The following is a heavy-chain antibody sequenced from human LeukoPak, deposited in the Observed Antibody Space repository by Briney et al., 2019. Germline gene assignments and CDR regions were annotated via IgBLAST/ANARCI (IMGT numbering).Heavy chain of an antibody. CDR1: GYSFTFYW. Sequence: GESLKISCKGSGYSFTFYWIGWVRQMPGKGLEWMGIIYPGDSDTRYSPSFQGQVTISADKSISTAYLQWSSLKASDTAMYYCARRNEMATIIGEVYFDYWGQGTLVTVSS. CDR2: IYPGDSDT. V-gene: IGHV5-51*01. D-gene: IGHD5-24*01. CDR3: ARRNEMATIIGEVYFDY. J-gene: IGHJ4*02.